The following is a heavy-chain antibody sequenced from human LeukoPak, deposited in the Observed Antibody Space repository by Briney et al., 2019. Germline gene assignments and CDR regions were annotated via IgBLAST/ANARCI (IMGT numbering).Heavy chain of an antibody. V-gene: IGHV1-69*05. J-gene: IGHJ6*03. CDR2: IIPIFGTA. D-gene: IGHD4-17*01. Sequence: SVKVSCKASGGTFSSYAISWVRQAPGQGLEWMGGIIPIFGTANYAQKFQGRVTMTTDTSTSTAYMELRSLRSDDTAVYYCARDRGDYYYYYYYYMDVWGKGTTVTISS. CDR3: ARDRGDYYYYYYYYMDV. CDR1: GGTFSSYA.